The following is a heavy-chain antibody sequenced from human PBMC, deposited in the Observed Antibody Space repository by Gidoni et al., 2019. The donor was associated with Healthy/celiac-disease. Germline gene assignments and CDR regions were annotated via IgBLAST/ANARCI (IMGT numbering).Heavy chain of an antibody. CDR1: CGSFSGYY. CDR3: ARGHRTTVVTPKVYLDAFDI. D-gene: IGHD4-17*01. CDR2: INHSGSA. J-gene: IGHJ3*02. V-gene: IGHV4-34*01. Sequence: QVQLQQWGAGLLKPSETLSLTCAVYCGSFSGYYWSWMRQPPGKGLEWIGEINHSGSANYNPSLKSRVTISVDTSKNQFSLKLSSVTAADTAVYYCARGHRTTVVTPKVYLDAFDIWGQGTMVTVSS.